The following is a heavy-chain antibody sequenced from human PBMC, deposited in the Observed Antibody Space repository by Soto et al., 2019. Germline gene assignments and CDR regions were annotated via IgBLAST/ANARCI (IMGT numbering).Heavy chain of an antibody. CDR3: ARDRIQYYDSSGYRAFDI. D-gene: IGHD3-22*01. V-gene: IGHV1-69*13. CDR1: GGTFSSYA. Sequence: ASVKVSCKASGGTFSSYAISWVRQAPGQGLEWMGGNIPIFGTANYAQKFQGRVTITADESTSTAYMELSSLRSEDTAVYYCARDRIQYYDSSGYRAFDIWGQGTMVTVSS. CDR2: NIPIFGTA. J-gene: IGHJ3*02.